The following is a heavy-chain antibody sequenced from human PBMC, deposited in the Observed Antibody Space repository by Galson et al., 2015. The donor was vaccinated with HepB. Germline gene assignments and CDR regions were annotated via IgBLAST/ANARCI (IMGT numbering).Heavy chain of an antibody. CDR3: AKGGARSTSWYVWFDP. D-gene: IGHD2-2*01. J-gene: IGHJ5*02. CDR1: GFTFSSYA. CDR2: ISVSGGVT. V-gene: IGHV3-23*01. Sequence: SLRLSCAASGFTFSSYAMSWVRQAPGKGLEWVSAISVSGGVTYYADSVRGRFTISSDNSKNTLYLQMNFLRAEDTAVYYCAKGGARSTSWYVWFDPWGLGTLVTVSS.